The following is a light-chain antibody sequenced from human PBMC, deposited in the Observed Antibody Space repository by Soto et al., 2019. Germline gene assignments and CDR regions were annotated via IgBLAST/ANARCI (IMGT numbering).Light chain of an antibody. J-gene: IGKJ1*01. V-gene: IGKV1-8*01. CDR3: QQYYSRAWT. Sequence: AIRMTQSPSSFSASTGDRVTITCRASQGISSYLAWYQQKPGKAPKLLIYAASSLQSGVPSRFSGSVSGTDFTLTISSLQSEDFATYFCQQYYSRAWTFGQGTKVEIK. CDR2: AAS. CDR1: QGISSY.